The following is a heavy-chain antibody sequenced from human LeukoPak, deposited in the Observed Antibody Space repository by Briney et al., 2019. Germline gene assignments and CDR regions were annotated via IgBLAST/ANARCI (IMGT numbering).Heavy chain of an antibody. CDR1: GYSFTSYW. CDR3: ASDYGSGNKNYYYYGMDV. V-gene: IGHV5-10-1*01. D-gene: IGHD3-10*01. CDR2: IDPSDSYT. J-gene: IGHJ6*04. Sequence: GESLKISCKGSGYSFTSYWISWVRQMPGKGLEWMGRIDPSDSYTNYSPSFQGHVTISADKSNSTAYLQWSSLKASDTAMYYCASDYGSGNKNYYYYGMDVWGKGTTVTVSS.